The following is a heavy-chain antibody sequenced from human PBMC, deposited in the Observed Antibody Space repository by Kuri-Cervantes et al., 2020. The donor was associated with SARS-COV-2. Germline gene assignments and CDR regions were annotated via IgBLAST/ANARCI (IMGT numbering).Heavy chain of an antibody. CDR1: GFTFSSYG. CDR3: ARAPHDYSNYKYYYGMDV. CDR2: IWYDGSNK. V-gene: IGHV3-33*01. J-gene: IGHJ6*02. D-gene: IGHD4-11*01. Sequence: GGSLRLSCAASGFTFSSYGMHWVRQAPGKGLEWVAVIWYDGSNKYYADSVKGRFTISRDNSKNTLYLQMNSLRAGDTAVYYCARAPHDYSNYKYYYGMDVWGQGTTVTVSS.